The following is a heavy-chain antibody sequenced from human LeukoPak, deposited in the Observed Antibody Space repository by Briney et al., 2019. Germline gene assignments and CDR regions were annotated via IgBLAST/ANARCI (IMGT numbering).Heavy chain of an antibody. Sequence: PSETLSLTCSVSGGSINSHYWSWIRQPPGKRLEWIGYIFNTGNTNYNPSLASRVTMSVDTSRAQFFLRLSPVTAADTAIYYCASRPADTTWYGAFDYWSQGTLVTVSS. CDR1: GGSINSHY. J-gene: IGHJ4*02. D-gene: IGHD3-10*01. CDR2: IFNTGNT. CDR3: ASRPADTTWYGAFDY. V-gene: IGHV4-59*11.